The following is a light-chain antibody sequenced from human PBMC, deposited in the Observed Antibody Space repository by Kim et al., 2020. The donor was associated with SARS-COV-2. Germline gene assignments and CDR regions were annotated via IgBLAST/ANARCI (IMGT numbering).Light chain of an antibody. Sequence: EIVLTQSPATLSLSPGERATLSCRASQSVSSYLAWYQQKPGQAPRLLIYDASNRATGIPARFSGSGSGTDFTLTISSLEPEDFAVYYCQQRSNWPLYTFGQGTELEI. CDR1: QSVSSY. CDR3: QQRSNWPLYT. J-gene: IGKJ2*01. V-gene: IGKV3-11*01. CDR2: DAS.